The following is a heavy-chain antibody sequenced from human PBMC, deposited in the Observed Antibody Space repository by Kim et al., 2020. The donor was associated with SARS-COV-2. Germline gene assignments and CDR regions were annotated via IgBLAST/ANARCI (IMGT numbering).Heavy chain of an antibody. CDR3: ANYCSGGSCYPHWFDP. Sequence: SETLSLTCTVSGGSISSSSYYWGWIRQPPGKGLEWIGSIYYSGSTYYNPSLKSRVNISVDTSKNQFSLKLSSVTAADTAVYYCANYCSGGSCYPHWFDPWGQGTLVTVSS. V-gene: IGHV4-39*01. D-gene: IGHD2-15*01. CDR2: IYYSGST. J-gene: IGHJ5*02. CDR1: GGSISSSSYY.